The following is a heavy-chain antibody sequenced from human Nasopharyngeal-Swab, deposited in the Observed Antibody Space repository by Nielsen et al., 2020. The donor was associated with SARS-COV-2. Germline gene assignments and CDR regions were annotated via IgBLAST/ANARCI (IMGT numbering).Heavy chain of an antibody. CDR3: ARDVGYSSGWYNGWFDP. CDR1: GGSFSGYY. CDR2: IYYSGST. D-gene: IGHD6-19*01. V-gene: IGHV4-59*01. J-gene: IGHJ5*02. Sequence: SETLSLTCAVYGGSFSGYYWSWIRQPPGKGLEWIGYIYYSGSTNYNPSLKSRVTISVDTSKNQFSLKLSSVTAADTAVYYCARDVGYSSGWYNGWFDPWGQGTLVTVSS.